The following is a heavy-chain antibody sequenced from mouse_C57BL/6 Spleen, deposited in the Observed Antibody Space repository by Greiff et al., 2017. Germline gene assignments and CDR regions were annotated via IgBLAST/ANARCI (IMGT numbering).Heavy chain of an antibody. V-gene: IGHV1-54*01. CDR1: GYAFTNYL. D-gene: IGHD1-1*01. CDR3: ARTGSSYYFDY. Sequence: QVQLQQSGAELVRPGTSVKVSCKASGYAFTNYLIEWVKQRPGQGLEWIGVINPGSGGTNYTEKFKGKATLTADKSSSTAYMQRSSRTSEDSAVYFCARTGSSYYFDYWGQGTTLTVSS. J-gene: IGHJ2*01. CDR2: INPGSGGT.